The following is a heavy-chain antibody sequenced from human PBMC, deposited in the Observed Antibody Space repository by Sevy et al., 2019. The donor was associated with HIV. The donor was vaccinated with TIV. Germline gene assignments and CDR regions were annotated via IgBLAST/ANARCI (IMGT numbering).Heavy chain of an antibody. Sequence: ASVKVSCKASGYTFTSYGISWVRQAPGQGLEWMGWISAYNGNTNYAQKLQGRVTMTTDTSTSTAYMELRSLRSDDTAVYYCARVLGFWSGYPNYYYYGMDVWGLGTTVTVSS. D-gene: IGHD3-3*01. CDR2: ISAYNGNT. CDR3: ARVLGFWSGYPNYYYYGMDV. CDR1: GYTFTSYG. V-gene: IGHV1-18*01. J-gene: IGHJ6*02.